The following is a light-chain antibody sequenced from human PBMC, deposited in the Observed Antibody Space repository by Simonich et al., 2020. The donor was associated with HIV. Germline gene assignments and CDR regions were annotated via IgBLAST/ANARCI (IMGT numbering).Light chain of an antibody. CDR3: QQYYSTPWT. CDR2: GAS. Sequence: DIVMTQSPATLSVYPGERATLSCRASQSVSSNLAWYQQKPSQAPRLFIYGASTRATGIPARFSGSGSDTEFILTISSLQAEDVAVYDCQQYYSTPWTFGQGTKVEIK. CDR1: QSVSSN. J-gene: IGKJ1*01. V-gene: IGKV3-15*01.